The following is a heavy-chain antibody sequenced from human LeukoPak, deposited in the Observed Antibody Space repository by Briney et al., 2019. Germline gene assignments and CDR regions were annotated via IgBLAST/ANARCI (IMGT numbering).Heavy chain of an antibody. V-gene: IGHV4-4*09. Sequence: SSENLSLNCGFTDGAVRGYCLDWGRHPPGKGMEWIGYIYTSGSTNYNPSLKSRVTIAVDTSKNQFSLKLSSVTAADTAVYYCARRRAGGSYHSGGVFDYWGQGTLVTVSS. CDR1: DGAVRGYC. D-gene: IGHD1-26*01. CDR2: IYTSGST. J-gene: IGHJ4*02. CDR3: ARRRAGGSYHSGGVFDY.